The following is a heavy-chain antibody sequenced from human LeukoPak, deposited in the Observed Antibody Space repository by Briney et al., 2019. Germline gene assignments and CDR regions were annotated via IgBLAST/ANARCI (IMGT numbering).Heavy chain of an antibody. CDR3: ARDAGYYYGSGSYYLFDY. V-gene: IGHV1-46*01. D-gene: IGHD3-10*01. Sequence: GASVKVSCKASGYTFTSYYMHWMRQAPGQGLEWMGIINPSGGSTSYAQKFQGRVTMTRDTSISTAYMELSRLRSDDTAVYYCARDAGYYYGSGSYYLFDYWGQGTLVTVSS. CDR2: INPSGGST. CDR1: GYTFTSYY. J-gene: IGHJ4*02.